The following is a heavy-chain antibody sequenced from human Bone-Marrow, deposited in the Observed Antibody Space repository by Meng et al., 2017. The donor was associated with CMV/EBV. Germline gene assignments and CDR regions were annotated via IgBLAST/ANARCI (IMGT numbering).Heavy chain of an antibody. CDR3: ARDLYSSSWYSYYYYGMDV. CDR1: GYTFTGYY. J-gene: IGHJ6*02. CDR2: INPNSGGT. V-gene: IGHV1-2*02. D-gene: IGHD6-13*01. Sequence: ASVKVSCKASGYTFTGYYMHWVRQAPGQGLEWMGWINPNSGGTNYAQKFQGRVTMTRDTSISTAYMELSRLRSDDTAVYYCARDLYSSSWYSYYYYGMDVWGQGPTVTVS.